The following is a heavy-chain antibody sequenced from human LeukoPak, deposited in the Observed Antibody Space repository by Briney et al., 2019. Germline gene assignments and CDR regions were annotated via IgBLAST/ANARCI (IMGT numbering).Heavy chain of an antibody. D-gene: IGHD3-10*01. CDR1: GYTFTSYD. V-gene: IGHV1-8*03. CDR3: ARAPRITMVRGVIYWFDP. Sequence: ASVKVSCKASGYTFTSYDINWVRQATGQGLEWMGWMNPNSGNTSYAQNFQGRVTITRNTSISTAYMELSSLRSEDTAVYYCARAPRITMVRGVIYWFDPWGQGTLVTVSS. J-gene: IGHJ5*02. CDR2: MNPNSGNT.